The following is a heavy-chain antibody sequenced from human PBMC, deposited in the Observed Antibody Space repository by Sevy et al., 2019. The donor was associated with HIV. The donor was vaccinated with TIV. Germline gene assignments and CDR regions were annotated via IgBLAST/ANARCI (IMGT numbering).Heavy chain of an antibody. V-gene: IGHV3-74*01. D-gene: IGHD3-3*01. J-gene: IGHJ6*03. CDR1: GFTFTNYW. CDR2: IDSDGGIT. Sequence: GGSLRLSCAASGFTFTNYWMHWVRQAPGKALVWVSRIDSDGGITTYADSVKGRFTISRDNAKNTLYLQMNSLRAEDTAVYYCVYYDFWSGSSAYYMDLWGKGTTVTVSS. CDR3: VYYDFWSGSSAYYMDL.